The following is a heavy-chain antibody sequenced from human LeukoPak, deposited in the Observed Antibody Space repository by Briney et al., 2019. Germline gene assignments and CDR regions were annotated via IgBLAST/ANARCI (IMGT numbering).Heavy chain of an antibody. CDR1: GFTFSSYA. D-gene: IGHD3-16*01. V-gene: IGHV3-23*01. Sequence: GGSLRLSCAASGFTFSSYAMSWVRQAPGKGLEWLSEISGGGENTNYADSVKGRFTISRDNSKDTLFLHTSSLRVEDTAVYYCTTSWPKVREGDQWGQGTLVTVS. J-gene: IGHJ4*02. CDR2: ISGGGENT. CDR3: TTSWPKVREGDQ.